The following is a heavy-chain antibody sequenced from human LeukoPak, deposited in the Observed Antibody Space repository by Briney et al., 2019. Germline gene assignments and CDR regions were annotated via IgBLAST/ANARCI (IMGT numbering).Heavy chain of an antibody. V-gene: IGHV1-46*01. J-gene: IGHJ5*02. Sequence: GASVKVSCKASGYTFTSYYMHWVRQARGQGLDWMGIINPSGGSTSYAQKFQGRVTMTRDTSTSTVYMELSSLRSEDTAVYYCARDHVRKKVVVAATPHWFDPWGQGTLVTVSS. CDR2: INPSGGST. CDR1: GYTFTSYY. CDR3: ARDHVRKKVVVAATPHWFDP. D-gene: IGHD2-15*01.